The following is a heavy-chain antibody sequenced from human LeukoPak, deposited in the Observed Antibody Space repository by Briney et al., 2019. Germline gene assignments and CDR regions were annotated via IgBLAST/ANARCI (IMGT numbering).Heavy chain of an antibody. J-gene: IGHJ4*02. Sequence: SETLSLTCAVSGGSISSSNWWSWVRQAPGKGLEWIGEIYHSGSTNYNPSLKSRVTISVDKSKNQFSLKLSSVTAADTAVYYCARDGDSSSAFDYWGQGTLVTVSS. CDR1: GGSISSSNW. D-gene: IGHD6-13*01. CDR2: IYHSGST. V-gene: IGHV4-4*02. CDR3: ARDGDSSSAFDY.